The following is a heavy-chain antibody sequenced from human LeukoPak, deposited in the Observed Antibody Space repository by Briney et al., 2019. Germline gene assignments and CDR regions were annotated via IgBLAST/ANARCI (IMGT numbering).Heavy chain of an antibody. D-gene: IGHD6-13*01. V-gene: IGHV3-30*18. J-gene: IGHJ4*02. CDR2: ISYDGSNK. CDR1: GFTFSSYG. Sequence: GGSLRLSCAASGFTFSSYGMHWVRQAPGKGLEWVAVISYDGSNKYYADSVKGRFTISRDNSKSTLYLQMNSLRAEDTAVYYCAKSPGQRYSSSWYLFDYWGQGTLVTVSS. CDR3: AKSPGQRYSSSWYLFDY.